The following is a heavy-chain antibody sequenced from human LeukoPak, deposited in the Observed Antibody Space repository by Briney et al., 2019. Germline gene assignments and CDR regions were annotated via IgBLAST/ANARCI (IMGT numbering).Heavy chain of an antibody. V-gene: IGHV3-30*02. CDR1: GFTFSSYA. CDR2: IRYDGSNK. CDR3: AKGSVVPAAMGVPAFDI. J-gene: IGHJ3*02. D-gene: IGHD2-2*01. Sequence: GGSLRLPCAASGFTFSSYAMHGVRQAPAKGLEWVAFIRYDGSNKYYADSVKGRFTISRDNSKNTLYLQMNSLRAEDTAVYYCAKGSVVPAAMGVPAFDIWGQGTMVTVSS.